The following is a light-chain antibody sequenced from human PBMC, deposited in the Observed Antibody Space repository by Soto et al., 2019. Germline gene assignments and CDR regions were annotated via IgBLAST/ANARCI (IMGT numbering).Light chain of an antibody. J-gene: IGKJ2*01. V-gene: IGKV3-11*01. CDR1: QSVSSY. Sequence: EIVLTQSPATLSLSPGERATLSCRASQSVSSYLAWYKQKPGQAPRLLIYDASSRATGIPARFSGSGSGTEFTLTISGLDPEDFAVYYCRQRSNWARTFGQGTQLEIK. CDR2: DAS. CDR3: RQRSNWART.